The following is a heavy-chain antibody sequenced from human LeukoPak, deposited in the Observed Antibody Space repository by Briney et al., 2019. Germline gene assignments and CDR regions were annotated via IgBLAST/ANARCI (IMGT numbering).Heavy chain of an antibody. CDR1: GFTFSTYA. CDR3: AKDGGGYCRSTSCYWDY. V-gene: IGHV3-23*01. D-gene: IGHD2-2*01. J-gene: IGHJ4*02. CDR2: ISGSGGST. Sequence: PGGSLRLSCAASGFTFSTYAMSWVRQAPGKGLEWVSVISGSGGSTYFADSVKGRFTISRDNSKKTLYLQMNSLRAEDTAVYYCAKDGGGYCRSTSCYWDYWGQGTLVTVSS.